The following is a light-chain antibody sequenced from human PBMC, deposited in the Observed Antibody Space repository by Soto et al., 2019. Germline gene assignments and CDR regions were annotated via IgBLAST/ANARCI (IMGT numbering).Light chain of an antibody. J-gene: IGKJ1*01. CDR2: GSY. CDR3: QKLNAYPPWT. Sequence: DIQMTQSPSSVSASVGDTVPTTCRASQGVSDWVAWYQQKPGEAHQLLIYGSYRLLSGVPSSFSGSGSGTDFTLTISSLQPEDFATYFCQKLNAYPPWTVGQVTKVDLK. V-gene: IGKV1-12*01. CDR1: QGVSDW.